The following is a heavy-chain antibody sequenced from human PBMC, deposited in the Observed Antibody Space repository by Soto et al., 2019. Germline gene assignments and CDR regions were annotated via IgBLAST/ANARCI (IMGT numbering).Heavy chain of an antibody. J-gene: IGHJ4*02. D-gene: IGHD5-12*01. Sequence: ESGGGLVKPGGSLRLSCVASGFTFSDYCMSWIRQAPGKGLEWVSYISSSSSYTNYADSVKGRFTISRDNAKNSLYLQMNSLRAEDTAVYYCARDHHRYSGYDYVDYWGQGTLVTVSS. CDR3: ARDHHRYSGYDYVDY. CDR1: GFTFSDYC. CDR2: ISSSSSYT. V-gene: IGHV3-11*05.